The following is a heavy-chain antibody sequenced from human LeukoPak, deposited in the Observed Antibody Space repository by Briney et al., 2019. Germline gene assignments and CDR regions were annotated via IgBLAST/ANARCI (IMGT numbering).Heavy chain of an antibody. CDR1: GFTVSSNY. Sequence: GGSLRLSCAASGFTVSSNYMSWVRQAPGKELEWVSVIYSGGNTYYTDSVKGRFTISRDSSKNTLYLQMNSLRAEDTAVYYCARMGYYYSIPTFFDYWGQGTLVTVSS. CDR2: IYSGGNT. D-gene: IGHD3-22*01. CDR3: ARMGYYYSIPTFFDY. J-gene: IGHJ4*02. V-gene: IGHV3-66*02.